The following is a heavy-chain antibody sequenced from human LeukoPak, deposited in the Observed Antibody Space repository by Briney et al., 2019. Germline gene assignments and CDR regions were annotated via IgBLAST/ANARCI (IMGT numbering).Heavy chain of an antibody. V-gene: IGHV3-15*01. J-gene: IGHJ3*02. CDR3: TTASWWELYSGMDDAFDI. Sequence: GGSLRLSCAASGFTFNSYTMYWVRQAPGKGLEWVGRIKSKTDGGTTDYAAPVKGRFTISRDDSKNTLYLQMNSLKTEDTAVYYCTTASWWELYSGMDDAFDIWGQGTMVTVSS. D-gene: IGHD2-15*01. CDR2: IKSKTDGGTT. CDR1: GFTFNSYT.